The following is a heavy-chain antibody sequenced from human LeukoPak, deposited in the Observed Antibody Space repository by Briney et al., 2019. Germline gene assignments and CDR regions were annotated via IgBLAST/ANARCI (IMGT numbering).Heavy chain of an antibody. D-gene: IGHD3-10*01. CDR1: GGSISSSSYY. J-gene: IGHJ6*02. Sequence: SETLSLTCTVSGGSISSSSYYWGWIRQPPGKGLEWIGSIYYSGSTYYNPSLKSRVTISVDTSKNQFSLKLSSVTAADTAVYYCARERKLLWFGESFMDVWGQGTTVTVSS. CDR3: ARERKLLWFGESFMDV. V-gene: IGHV4-39*07. CDR2: IYYSGST.